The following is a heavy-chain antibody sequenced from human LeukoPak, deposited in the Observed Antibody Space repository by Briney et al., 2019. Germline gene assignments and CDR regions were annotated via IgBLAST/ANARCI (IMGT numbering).Heavy chain of an antibody. J-gene: IGHJ6*03. CDR3: ARDSVSSSSRPPYYYMDV. CDR2: INPNSGGT. Sequence: ASVTVSCKASGYTFTGYYMHWVRQAPGQGLEWMGWINPNSGGTNYAQKFQGRVTMTRDTSISTAYMELSRLRSDDTAVYYCARDSVSSSSRPPYYYMDVWGKGTTVTVSS. V-gene: IGHV1-2*02. D-gene: IGHD6-6*01. CDR1: GYTFTGYY.